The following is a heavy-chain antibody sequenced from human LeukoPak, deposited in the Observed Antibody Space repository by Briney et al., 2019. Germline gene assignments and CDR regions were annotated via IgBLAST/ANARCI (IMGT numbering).Heavy chain of an antibody. J-gene: IGHJ4*02. CDR2: INHSGST. Sequence: SETLSLTCAVYGGSFSGYYWSWIRQPPGEGLEWIGEINHSGSTNYNPSLKSRVTISVDTSKNQFSLKLSSVTAADTAVYYYARGKRGSQTETYYFDYWGQGTLVTVSS. D-gene: IGHD1-14*01. CDR3: ARGKRGSQTETYYFDY. CDR1: GGSFSGYY. V-gene: IGHV4-34*01.